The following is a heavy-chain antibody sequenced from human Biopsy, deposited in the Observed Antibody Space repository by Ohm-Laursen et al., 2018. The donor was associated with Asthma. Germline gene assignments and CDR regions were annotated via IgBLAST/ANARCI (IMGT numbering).Heavy chain of an antibody. V-gene: IGHV4-39*02. J-gene: IGHJ2*01. Sequence: SQTLSLTWIVSGDAMSTSGSYWGWIRQSPGKGLEWIGSIYYSGRTYYNPSLESRVIISADTSKNHFSLKVTSMTAADTAVYYCARAVSSSSYWYFDLWGRGDLVTVSS. CDR1: GDAMSTSGSY. CDR3: ARAVSSSSYWYFDL. CDR2: IYYSGRT. D-gene: IGHD6-6*01.